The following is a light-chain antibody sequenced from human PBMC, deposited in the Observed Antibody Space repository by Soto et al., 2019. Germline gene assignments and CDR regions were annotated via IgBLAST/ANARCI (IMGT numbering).Light chain of an antibody. CDR3: RQYGSSWT. J-gene: IGKJ1*01. Sequence: EIVLTQSPGTLSLSPGERATLSCRASQSVSSSYLAWYQQKPGQAPWLLIYGASSRATGIPDRFSGSGSGTDFTLTISRLEPEDFAVYYCRQYGSSWTFGQGTKVEIK. CDR1: QSVSSSY. V-gene: IGKV3-20*01. CDR2: GAS.